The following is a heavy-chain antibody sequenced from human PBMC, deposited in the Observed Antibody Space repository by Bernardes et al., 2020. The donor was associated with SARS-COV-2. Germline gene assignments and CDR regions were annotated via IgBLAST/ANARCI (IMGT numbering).Heavy chain of an antibody. CDR2: ISGSGGST. D-gene: IGHD2-2*01. CDR1: GFTFISYA. J-gene: IGHJ4*02. CDR3: AKETDSIVVVPAAHFDY. V-gene: IGHV3-23*01. Sequence: GSLRLSCAASGFTFISYAMSWVRQAPGKGLEWVSAISGSGGSTYYADSVKGRFTISRDNSKNTLYLQMNSLRAEDTAVYYCAKETDSIVVVPAAHFDYWGQGTLVTVSS.